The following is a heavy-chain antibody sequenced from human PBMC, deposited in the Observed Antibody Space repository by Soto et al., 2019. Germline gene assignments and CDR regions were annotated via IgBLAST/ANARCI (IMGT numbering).Heavy chain of an antibody. CDR1: GFTFNKYS. D-gene: IGHD3-22*01. Sequence: EVQLVESGGGLVKPGGSLRLSCAASGFTFNKYSMNWVRQAPGKGLEWVSSITSTTDDQYYAASLKGRFTISRDNTSNSLSLQMHSLRDEDTGVYYCARDLMPNDRGLGDLAYLGPGTLVTVSS. CDR2: ITSTTDDQ. V-gene: IGHV3-21*06. J-gene: IGHJ4*02. CDR3: ARDLMPNDRGLGDLAY.